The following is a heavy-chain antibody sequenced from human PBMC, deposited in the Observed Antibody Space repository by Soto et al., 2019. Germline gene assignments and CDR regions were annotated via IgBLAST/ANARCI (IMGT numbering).Heavy chain of an antibody. CDR2: ISSDGTTK. Sequence: GGSLRLSCEVSGLTFSKFEMTWVRQAPGKGLEWVSSISSDGTTKYYADSVKGRFTISRDNSKNTLYLQMNSLRAEDTAVYCCARAKPFSYELLWFGELSVDYYYYYGMDVWGQGTTVTVSS. CDR3: ARAKPFSYELLWFGELSVDYYYYYGMDV. CDR1: GLTFSKFE. J-gene: IGHJ6*02. D-gene: IGHD3-10*01. V-gene: IGHV3-48*03.